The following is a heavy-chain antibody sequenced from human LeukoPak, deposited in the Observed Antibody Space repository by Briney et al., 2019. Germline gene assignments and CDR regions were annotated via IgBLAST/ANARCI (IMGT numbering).Heavy chain of an antibody. CDR3: ARDRYYGSGSYCIAEKYFDY. CDR2: INPSGGST. D-gene: IGHD3-10*01. CDR1: GYTFTSYY. Sequence: ASVKVSCKASGYTFTSYYMHWVRQAPGQGLEWMGIINPSGGSTSYAQKFQGRVTMTRDTSTSTVYMELSSLRSEDTAVYYCARDRYYGSGSYCIAEKYFDYWGQGTLVTVSS. V-gene: IGHV1-46*01. J-gene: IGHJ4*02.